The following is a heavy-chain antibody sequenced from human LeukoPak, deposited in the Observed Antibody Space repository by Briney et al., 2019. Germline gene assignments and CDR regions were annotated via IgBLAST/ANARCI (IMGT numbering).Heavy chain of an antibody. CDR1: GFTFSTYA. D-gene: IGHD3-22*01. CDR2: ISGSDGST. CDR3: VNPGWYYDSSGYSYYYGMDV. Sequence: GGSLRLSCAASGFTFSTYALTWVRQAPGKGLEWVSVISGSDGSTNYADSVKGRFTISRDNAKNTLYLQMNSLRPDDTAVYYCVNPGWYYDSSGYSYYYGMDVWGQGTLVTVSS. J-gene: IGHJ6*02. V-gene: IGHV3-23*01.